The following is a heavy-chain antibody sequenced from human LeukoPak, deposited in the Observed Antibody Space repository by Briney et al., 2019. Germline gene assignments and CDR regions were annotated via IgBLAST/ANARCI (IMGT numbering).Heavy chain of an antibody. Sequence: GASVKVSCKASGYTFTSYDINWVRQATGQELEWMGWMNPNSGNTGYAQKFQGRVTMTRNTSISTAYMELSSLRSEDTAVYYCAGYSLSRDGYNFWGQGTLVTVSS. CDR2: MNPNSGNT. V-gene: IGHV1-8*01. D-gene: IGHD5-24*01. CDR1: GYTFTSYD. J-gene: IGHJ4*02. CDR3: AGYSLSRDGYNF.